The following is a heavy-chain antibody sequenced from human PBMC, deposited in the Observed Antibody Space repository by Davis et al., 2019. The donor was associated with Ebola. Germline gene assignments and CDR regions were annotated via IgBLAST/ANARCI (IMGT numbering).Heavy chain of an antibody. CDR1: GGSVSSGSYY. Sequence: PSETLSLTCTVSGGSVSSGSYYWSWIRQPPGKGLEWIGEINHSGSTNYNPSLKSRVTISVDTSKNQFSLKLSSVTAADTAVYYCAMGDVDTAMASYYFDYWGQGTLVTVSS. D-gene: IGHD5-18*01. V-gene: IGHV4-39*07. J-gene: IGHJ4*02. CDR3: AMGDVDTAMASYYFDY. CDR2: INHSGST.